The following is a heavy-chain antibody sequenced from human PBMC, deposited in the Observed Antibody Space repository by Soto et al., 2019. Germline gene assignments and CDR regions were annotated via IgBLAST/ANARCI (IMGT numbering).Heavy chain of an antibody. Sequence: SETLSLTCAVSGVSISSSDWWTWVRQPPGKGLEWLGEFYHGVGATYNPSPKSRVSMSLDTSKNQFSLRLTSVTPADTAVYYCARRAVGQFLELGFDPLGQVTLVTVSS. CDR2: FYHGVGA. V-gene: IGHV4-4*02. D-gene: IGHD3-3*01. J-gene: IGHJ5*02. CDR3: ARRAVGQFLELGFDP. CDR1: GVSISSSDW.